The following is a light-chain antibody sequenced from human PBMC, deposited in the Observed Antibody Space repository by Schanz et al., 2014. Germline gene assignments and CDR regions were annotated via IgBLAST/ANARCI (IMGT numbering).Light chain of an antibody. J-gene: IGKJ1*01. V-gene: IGKV1-39*01. CDR1: QSISSY. Sequence: DIQMTQSPSSLSASVGDRVTITCRASQSISSYLNWYQQKPGKAPKLLIYAASSLQSGVPSKFSGSGSGTYFTFTISSLQPEDVATYYCQQYNTYSPWTFGQGTKVEMK. CDR3: QQYNTYSPWT. CDR2: AAS.